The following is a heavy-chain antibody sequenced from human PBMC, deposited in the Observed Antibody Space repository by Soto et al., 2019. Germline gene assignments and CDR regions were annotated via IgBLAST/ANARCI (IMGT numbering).Heavy chain of an antibody. V-gene: IGHV3-74*01. CDR3: ASGSFDY. CDR2: INSDGSST. Sequence: SRWSLRLSCSASVFTFSSYWMHWVRQAPGKGLVWVSRINSDGSSTSYADSVKGRFTISRDNAKNTLYLQMNSLRAEDTAVYYCASGSFDYWGQGTLVTVSS. D-gene: IGHD3-10*01. J-gene: IGHJ4*02. CDR1: VFTFSSYW.